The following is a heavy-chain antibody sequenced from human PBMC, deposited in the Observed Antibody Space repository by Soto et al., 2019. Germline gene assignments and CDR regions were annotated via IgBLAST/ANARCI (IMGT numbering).Heavy chain of an antibody. CDR2: IYYSGST. CDR3: RSSTSCYDESCVDV. V-gene: IGHV4-39*01. D-gene: IGHD2-2*01. J-gene: IGHJ6*02. CDR1: RGSISSGTNY. Sequence: SETLSLTCTVSRGSISSGTNYWAWIRQPPGKGLEWIANIYYSGSTFYNPSLKSRVTISLDTSKNQFSLKLRSVTAADTAVYYCRSSTSCYDESCVDVWGQGTMVTVSS.